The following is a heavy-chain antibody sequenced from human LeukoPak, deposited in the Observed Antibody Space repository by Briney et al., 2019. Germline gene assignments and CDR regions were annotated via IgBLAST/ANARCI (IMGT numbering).Heavy chain of an antibody. CDR2: IKEDGSES. CDR3: ARVSRSQLSLTPDF. V-gene: IGHV3-7*01. D-gene: IGHD2-15*01. CDR1: GFTFSDFW. Sequence: GGSLSLSCAASGFTFSDFWMSWVRQAPGKGLEWVATIKEDGSESYYVDSVRGRFFISRDIAKNSLYLQMNSLRADDTALYFCARVSRSQLSLTPDFWGQGTLVTVSS. J-gene: IGHJ4*02.